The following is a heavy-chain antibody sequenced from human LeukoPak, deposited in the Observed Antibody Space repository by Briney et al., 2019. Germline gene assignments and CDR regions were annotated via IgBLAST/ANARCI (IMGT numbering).Heavy chain of an antibody. CDR3: ARGTPSGSGDEYYFDY. J-gene: IGHJ4*02. CDR1: VGSISSYY. V-gene: IGHV4-59*12. CDR2: IYYSGST. D-gene: IGHD3-10*01. Sequence: SETLSLTCTVSVGSISSYYWSWIRQPPGKGLEWIGYIYYSGSTNYNPSLKSRVTISVDKSKNQFSLKLSSVTAADTAVYYCARGTPSGSGDEYYFDYWGQGTLVTVSS.